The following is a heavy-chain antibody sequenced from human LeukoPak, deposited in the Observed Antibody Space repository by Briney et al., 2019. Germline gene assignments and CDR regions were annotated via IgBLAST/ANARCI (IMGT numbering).Heavy chain of an antibody. CDR3: ARERIAVALGAFDV. J-gene: IGHJ3*01. CDR1: VGSISSYY. CDR2: IYYSGST. D-gene: IGHD6-19*01. V-gene: IGHV4-59*01. Sequence: PSETLSLTCTVSVGSISSYYWSCIRQPSGKGLEWIEHIYYSGSTNYNPSLKSRVTISVDMSKNQVSLKLSSVTAADTAVYYCARERIAVALGAFDVWGQGTMVTVSS.